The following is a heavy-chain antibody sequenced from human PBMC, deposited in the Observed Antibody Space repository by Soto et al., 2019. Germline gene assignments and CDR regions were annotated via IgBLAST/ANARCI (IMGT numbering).Heavy chain of an antibody. J-gene: IGHJ4*02. CDR1: GGAFSTHA. V-gene: IGHV1-69*01. Sequence: QVQLVQSGAEVKKPGSSVKVSCKASGGAFSTHAIVWVRQAPGQGLEWMGGLLPIFGTANYAQKFQGRVTITADESTSKVYMELSSLRSEDKAVYYCARASMVRESTSYYFDNWGQGTLVSVSS. D-gene: IGHD3-10*01. CDR2: LLPIFGTA. CDR3: ARASMVRESTSYYFDN.